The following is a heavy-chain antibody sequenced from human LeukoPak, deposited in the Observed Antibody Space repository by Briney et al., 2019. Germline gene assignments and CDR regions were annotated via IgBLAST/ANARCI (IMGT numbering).Heavy chain of an antibody. CDR1: GFAFSSYA. V-gene: IGHV3-23*01. CDR2: ISGSGGST. CDR3: AKAGPTTYYYDSSGPRPSYFDY. J-gene: IGHJ4*02. D-gene: IGHD3-22*01. Sequence: PGGSLRLSCAASGFAFSSYAMSWVRQAPGKGLEWVSAISGSGGSTYYADSVKGRFTISRDNSKNTLYLQMNSLRAEDTAVYYCAKAGPTTYYYDSSGPRPSYFDYWGQGTLVTVSS.